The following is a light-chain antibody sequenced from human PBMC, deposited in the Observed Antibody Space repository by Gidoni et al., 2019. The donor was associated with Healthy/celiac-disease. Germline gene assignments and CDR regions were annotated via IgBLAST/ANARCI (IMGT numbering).Light chain of an antibody. CDR2: KDS. Sequence: SYELTPPPSVSVSPGQTARITCPGDALPKKYAYWYQQKSGQAPVLVIYKDSQRPSRIPERFSGTSSGTMATLTIGGAQVENEADYYCYSTDSSGNHRVFGRGTKLTVL. V-gene: IGLV3-10*01. J-gene: IGLJ3*02. CDR1: ALPKKY. CDR3: YSTDSSGNHRV.